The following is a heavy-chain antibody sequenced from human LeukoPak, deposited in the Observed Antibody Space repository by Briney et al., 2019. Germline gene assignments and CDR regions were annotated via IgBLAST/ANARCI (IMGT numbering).Heavy chain of an antibody. Sequence: GGSLRLSCAASGFTFSSYGMHWVRQAPGKGLEWVAVIWYDGSNKYYADSVKGRFTISRDNSKNTLYLQMNSLRAEDTAVYYCARDGHYYDSSGYQLYYYYYGMDVWGQGTTVTVSS. D-gene: IGHD3-22*01. CDR1: GFTFSSYG. V-gene: IGHV3-33*01. J-gene: IGHJ6*02. CDR2: IWYDGSNK. CDR3: ARDGHYYDSSGYQLYYYYYGMDV.